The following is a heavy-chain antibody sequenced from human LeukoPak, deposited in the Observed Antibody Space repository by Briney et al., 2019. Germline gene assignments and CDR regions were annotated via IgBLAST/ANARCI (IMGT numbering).Heavy chain of an antibody. V-gene: IGHV3-23*01. Sequence: PGGSLRLSCAASGFTFSSYAMSWVRQAPGKGLEWVSAISGSGGSTYYADSVKGRFTISRDNSKNTLYLQMNSLRAEDTAVYYCHYNGELGYCSSTSCPWRDYWGQGTLVTVSS. CDR1: GFTFSSYA. J-gene: IGHJ4*02. CDR2: ISGSGGST. CDR3: HYNGELGYCSSTSCPWRDY. D-gene: IGHD2-2*01.